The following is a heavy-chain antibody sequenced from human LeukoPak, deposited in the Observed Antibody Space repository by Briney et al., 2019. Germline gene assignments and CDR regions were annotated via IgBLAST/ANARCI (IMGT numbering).Heavy chain of an antibody. CDR3: ARDRYYYDSSGYYYIDY. D-gene: IGHD3-22*01. V-gene: IGHV4-34*01. Sequence: KTSETLSLTCAVYIDSFSNYHWNWIRQTPAKGMEWIGEVNESGGTNISPSLRSRVILSVDTSKNQFSLKLSSVTAADTAVYYCARDRYYYDSSGYYYIDYWGQGTLVTVSS. J-gene: IGHJ4*02. CDR1: IDSFSNYH. CDR2: VNESGGT.